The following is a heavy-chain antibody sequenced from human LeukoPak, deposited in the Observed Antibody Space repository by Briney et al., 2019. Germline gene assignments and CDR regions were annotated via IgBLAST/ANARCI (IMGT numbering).Heavy chain of an antibody. V-gene: IGHV3-7*04. D-gene: IGHD3-10*01. CDR2: IKQDGSEK. CDR1: GFTFSSYW. J-gene: IGHJ6*02. Sequence: GGSLRLSCAASGFTFSSYWMSWVRQAPGKGLEWVANIKQDGSEKYYVDSVKGRFTISRDNAKNSLYLQMDSLRAEDTAVYYCARDRVVRGVHYYYYGIDVWGQGTTVTVSS. CDR3: ARDRVVRGVHYYYYGIDV.